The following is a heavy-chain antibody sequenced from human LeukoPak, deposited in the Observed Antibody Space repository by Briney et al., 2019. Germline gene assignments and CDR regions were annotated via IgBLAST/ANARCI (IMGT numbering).Heavy chain of an antibody. CDR1: GGSFSGYY. D-gene: IGHD1-14*01. Sequence: SETLSLTCAVYGGSFSGYYWTWIRQPPGKGLEWIGYIYYSGSTFYNPSLKSRVTISVDTSKNQFSLELRSVTAADTAVYYCARDLTSWGQGTLVTVSS. CDR2: IYYSGST. V-gene: IGHV4-59*01. CDR3: ARDLTS. J-gene: IGHJ4*02.